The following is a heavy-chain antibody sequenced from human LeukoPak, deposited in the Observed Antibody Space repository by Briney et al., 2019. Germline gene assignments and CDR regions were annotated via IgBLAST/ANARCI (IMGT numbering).Heavy chain of an antibody. D-gene: IGHD3-3*01. CDR3: ARVSRFLEWADFDY. J-gene: IGHJ4*02. Sequence: XXXXMHWVRQAPGXGLEXMGWINPNSGGTNYAQKFQGWVTMTRDTSISTAYMELSRLRSDDTAVYYCARVSRFLEWADFDYWGQGTLVTVSS. V-gene: IGHV1-2*04. CDR2: INPNSGGT. CDR1: XXXX.